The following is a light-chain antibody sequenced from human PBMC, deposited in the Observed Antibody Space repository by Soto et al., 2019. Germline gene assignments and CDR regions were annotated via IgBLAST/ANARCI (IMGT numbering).Light chain of an antibody. CDR2: DAS. CDR1: QSISSR. Sequence: DIQMTQSPSTLSAFVGERVTITCRASQSISSRLAWYQQKPGKAPKLLIYDASSLESGVASRFGGSRSGTDFTLTITSLQPEDFAAYYCLQDYTYPFTFGQGTKVDIK. J-gene: IGKJ2*01. V-gene: IGKV1-5*01. CDR3: LQDYTYPFT.